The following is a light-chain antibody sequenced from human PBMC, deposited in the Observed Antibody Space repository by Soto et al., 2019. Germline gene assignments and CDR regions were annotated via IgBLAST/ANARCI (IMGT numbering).Light chain of an antibody. Sequence: EIVLTQSPGTLSLSPGERATLSCKTSQSGGSNFLAWYQQKPGQAPRLLIYGASNRATGTPDRFSGSGSGTVFTPTISRLEPEDFAVYYCQQYGSPGTFGQGTKVDIK. V-gene: IGKV3-20*01. CDR3: QQYGSPGT. CDR1: QSGGSNF. CDR2: GAS. J-gene: IGKJ1*01.